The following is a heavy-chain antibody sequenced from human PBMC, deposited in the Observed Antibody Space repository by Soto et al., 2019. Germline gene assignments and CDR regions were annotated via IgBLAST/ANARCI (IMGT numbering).Heavy chain of an antibody. CDR2: FHSRGDT. Sequence: SETLSLTCTVSGGSISSSTYYWGWIRQSPGKGLEWIGSFHSRGDTYYNPSLVSRVTMSVDTSRNQFSLKLTSMTAADTAVYYCTRGPGYGHGITYAMDVWGRGPTVTVSS. CDR1: GGSISSSTYY. J-gene: IGHJ6*01. D-gene: IGHD4-17*01. CDR3: TRGPGYGHGITYAMDV. V-gene: IGHV4-39*02.